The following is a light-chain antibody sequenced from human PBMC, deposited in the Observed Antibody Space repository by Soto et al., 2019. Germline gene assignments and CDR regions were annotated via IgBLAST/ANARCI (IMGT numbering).Light chain of an antibody. CDR3: QQYNNGPRDYT. Sequence: EIVMTQSPAPRSVSPGQRANLSCRASQRLINNVAWYQQKPVQPPSLLIYGASTRATAVTARFSGSWSGTEFTLTISRRQSEDFAGYFCQQYNNGPRDYTFGQGTMLHIK. V-gene: IGKV3-15*01. CDR2: GAS. J-gene: IGKJ2*01. CDR1: QRLINN.